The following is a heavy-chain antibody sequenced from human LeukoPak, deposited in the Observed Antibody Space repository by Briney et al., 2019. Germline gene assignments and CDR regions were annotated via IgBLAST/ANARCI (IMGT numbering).Heavy chain of an antibody. V-gene: IGHV1-18*01. CDR2: ISTYNGNT. CDR3: ARDCDRSGYYCY. Sequence: APVKVSCKASGYTFSDFGISWVRQAPGQGLEWMGWISTYNGNTNYAQKLQGRVAINTDTSTSTAYMELRSLRSDDTAVYYCARDCDRSGYYCYWGQGTLVTASS. D-gene: IGHD3-22*01. J-gene: IGHJ4*02. CDR1: GYTFSDFG.